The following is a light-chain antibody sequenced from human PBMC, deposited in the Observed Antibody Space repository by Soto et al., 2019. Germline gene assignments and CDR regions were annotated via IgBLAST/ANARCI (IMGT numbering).Light chain of an antibody. Sequence: QSALTQPASVSGPPGQSIVISCNGSSSDVGSYDLVSWYLQYPGKAPKVIIFEGTKRPSGVSDRFSGSKSGNTASLTISGLQTEDEADYYCQSYDSSLSGYWVFGGGTKVTVL. J-gene: IGLJ3*02. CDR1: SSDVGSYDL. V-gene: IGLV2-14*02. CDR2: EGT. CDR3: QSYDSSLSGYWV.